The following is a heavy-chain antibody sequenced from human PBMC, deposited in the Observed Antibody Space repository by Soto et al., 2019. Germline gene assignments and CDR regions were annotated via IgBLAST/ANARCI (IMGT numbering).Heavy chain of an antibody. Sequence: PGGSLGLSCAAYGFSFSSYGMQWVRQAPGKGLEWVAVIWYDGSNKYYADSVKGRFTISRDNSKNTLYLQMNSLRAEDTAVYYYARDRVVAATSHYYYGMDVWGQGTTVTVSS. V-gene: IGHV3-33*01. D-gene: IGHD2-15*01. J-gene: IGHJ6*02. CDR1: GFSFSSYG. CDR3: ARDRVVAATSHYYYGMDV. CDR2: IWYDGSNK.